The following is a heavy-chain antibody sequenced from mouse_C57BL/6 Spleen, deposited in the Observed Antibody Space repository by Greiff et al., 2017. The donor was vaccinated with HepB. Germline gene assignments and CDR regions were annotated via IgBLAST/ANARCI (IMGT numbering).Heavy chain of an antibody. CDR3: AREGLLRGGWFAY. CDR2: ISDGGSYT. V-gene: IGHV5-4*01. D-gene: IGHD2-3*01. CDR1: GFTFSSYA. Sequence: EVKLMESGGGLVKPGGSLKLSCAASGFTFSSYAMSWVRQTPEKRLEWVATISDGGSYTYYPDNVKGRFTISRDNAKNNLYLQMSHLKSEDTAMYYCAREGLLRGGWFAYWGQGTLVTVSA. J-gene: IGHJ3*01.